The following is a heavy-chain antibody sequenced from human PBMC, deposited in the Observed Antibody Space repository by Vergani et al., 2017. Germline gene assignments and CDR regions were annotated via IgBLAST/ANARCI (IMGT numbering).Heavy chain of an antibody. D-gene: IGHD1-1*01. V-gene: IGHV3-23*01. Sequence: DVQLLQSGGDLVQPGGSLKLSCVAFGFTSSTHAMSWVRQTPGKGLEWVSTIKNDGGKSHYADSVKGRFAISRDNSRNTLYLQMNSLRVEDTAVYYCGGGSDNYNGGKGALVTV. CDR1: GFTSSTHA. J-gene: IGHJ4*02. CDR3: GGGSDNYN. CDR2: IKNDGGKS.